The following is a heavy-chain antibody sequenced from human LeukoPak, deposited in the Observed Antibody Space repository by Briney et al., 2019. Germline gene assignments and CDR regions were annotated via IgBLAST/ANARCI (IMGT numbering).Heavy chain of an antibody. J-gene: IGHJ5*02. CDR3: ARDRIIVGATGNWFDP. V-gene: IGHV4-59*01. CDR2: IYYSGST. CDR1: GGSISSYY. D-gene: IGHD1-26*01. Sequence: SETLSLTCTVSGGSISSYYWSWIRQPPGKGLEWIGYIYYSGSTNYNPSLKSRVTISVDTSKNQFSLKLSSVTAADTAVYYCARDRIIVGATGNWFDPRGQGTLVTVSS.